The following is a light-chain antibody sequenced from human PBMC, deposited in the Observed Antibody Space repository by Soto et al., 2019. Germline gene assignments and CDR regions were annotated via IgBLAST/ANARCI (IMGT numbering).Light chain of an antibody. V-gene: IGKV3-20*01. CDR1: QSVSSSS. Sequence: EIVLTQSPGTLSLSPGERATLSCRASQSVSSSSLAWYRHKPGQAPRLLIYGASSRATGIPDRFSGSGSGTDFTLTISRLEPEDFAVYYCQQYGSSPPYTFGRGTKLEIK. CDR2: GAS. J-gene: IGKJ2*01. CDR3: QQYGSSPPYT.